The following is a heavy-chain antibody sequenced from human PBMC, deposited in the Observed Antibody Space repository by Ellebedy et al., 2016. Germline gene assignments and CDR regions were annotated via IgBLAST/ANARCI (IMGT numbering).Heavy chain of an antibody. Sequence: GESLKISCAASGFIFDDYTMHWVRQAPGKGLDWVSLITSDGGFTYYADSVKGRFTISRDNSKNSLYLQMNSLRIEDTALYYCAKERSKITDYWGQGTLVTVSS. CDR1: GFIFDDYT. CDR3: AKERSKITDY. J-gene: IGHJ4*02. CDR2: ITSDGGFT. V-gene: IGHV3-43*01. D-gene: IGHD1-14*01.